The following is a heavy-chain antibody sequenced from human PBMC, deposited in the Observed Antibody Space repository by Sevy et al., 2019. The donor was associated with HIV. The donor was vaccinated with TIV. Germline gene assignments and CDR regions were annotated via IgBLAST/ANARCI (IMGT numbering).Heavy chain of an antibody. CDR2: ISSSGSTI. CDR1: GFTFSSYE. D-gene: IGHD2-2*02. Sequence: GGSLRLSCAASGFTFSSYEMNWVRQAPGKGLEWVSYISSSGSTIYYADSVKGRFTISRDNAKNSLYLQMNGLRAEDTAVYYCARDGVVVPAAIAEAKYYYYGMDVWGQGTTVTVSS. V-gene: IGHV3-48*03. CDR3: ARDGVVVPAAIAEAKYYYYGMDV. J-gene: IGHJ6*02.